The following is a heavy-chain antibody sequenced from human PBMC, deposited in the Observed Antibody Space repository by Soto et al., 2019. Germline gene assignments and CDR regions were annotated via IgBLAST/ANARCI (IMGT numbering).Heavy chain of an antibody. CDR1: GFSFSTYS. J-gene: IGHJ3*02. CDR2: ISTTSIYI. V-gene: IGHV3-21*01. D-gene: IGHD4-17*01. CDR3: AKYSGDSDAFDI. Sequence: TGGSLRLSCVASGFSFSTYSMNWVRQAPGKGLEWVSSISTTSIYINYADSVKGRFTISRDNAKNSLFLQVNSLRAEDTAVYYCAKYSGDSDAFDIWGQGTMVTVSS.